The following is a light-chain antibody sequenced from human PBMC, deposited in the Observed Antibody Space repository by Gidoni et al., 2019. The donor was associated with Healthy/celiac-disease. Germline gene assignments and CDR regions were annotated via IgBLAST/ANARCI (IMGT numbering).Light chain of an antibody. Sequence: DIQMTQSPSTLSASVGDRVPIPCRASQSISSWLAWYQQKPGKAPKLLIYDASSLESGVPSRFSGSGSGTEFTLTISRLQPDDVATYYCQQYNSYPWTFGEGTKVEIK. CDR2: DAS. CDR1: QSISSW. J-gene: IGKJ1*01. CDR3: QQYNSYPWT. V-gene: IGKV1-5*01.